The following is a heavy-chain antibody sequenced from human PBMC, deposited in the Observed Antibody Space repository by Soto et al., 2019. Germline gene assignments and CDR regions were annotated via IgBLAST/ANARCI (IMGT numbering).Heavy chain of an antibody. CDR1: GGSFTGYY. CDR3: ATSYFEFWSGYYRGYYFDY. Sequence: QVHLQQWGAGLLKPSETLSLTCAVYGGSFTGYYWSWIRQPPGKGLEWIGEINHRGSTNYNPSLWSRVTISGDTSKNQFSLKLISVTAADTAVYYCATSYFEFWSGYYRGYYFDYWGQGTLVTVFS. V-gene: IGHV4-34*01. CDR2: INHRGST. J-gene: IGHJ4*02. D-gene: IGHD3-3*01.